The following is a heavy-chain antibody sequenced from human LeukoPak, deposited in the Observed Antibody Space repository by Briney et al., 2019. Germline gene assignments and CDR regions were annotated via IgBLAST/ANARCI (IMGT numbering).Heavy chain of an antibody. CDR2: ISFYDGKT. CDR3: ASAPRGTIIPYELPAGP. CDR1: GYTFTSHG. V-gene: IGHV1-18*01. J-gene: IGHJ5*02. Sequence: ASVKVSCKASGYTFTSHGITWVRQAPGQGLEWMGWISFYDGKTNYAQNVQARVTMTTDTSTSTAYMELRSLRSDDTAVHYCASAPRGTIIPYELPAGPWGQGTLVTVSS. D-gene: IGHD2-21*01.